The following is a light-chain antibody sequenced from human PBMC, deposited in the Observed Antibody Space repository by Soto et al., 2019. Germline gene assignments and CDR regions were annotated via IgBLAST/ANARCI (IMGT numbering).Light chain of an antibody. V-gene: IGKV3-11*01. CDR2: DAS. J-gene: IGKJ1*01. Sequence: EIVLTQSPATLSLSPGERATLSCMASQSVSSYLAWYQQKPGQAPRLLIYDASNRATGIPARFSGSGSGTEFTLTISSLQSEDFAVYYCQQYNNWPPKTFGQGTKGGYQ. CDR1: QSVSSY. CDR3: QQYNNWPPKT.